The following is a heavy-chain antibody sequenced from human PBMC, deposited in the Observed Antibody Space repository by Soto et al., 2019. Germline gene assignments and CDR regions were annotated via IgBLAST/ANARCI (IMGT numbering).Heavy chain of an antibody. Sequence: GGSLRLSCAASGFTFSSYGMHWVRQAPGKGLEWVAVIWYDGSNKYYADSVKGRFTISRDNSKNTLYLQMNSLRAEDTAVYYCASCGSGSCYFDYWGQGTLVTVSS. J-gene: IGHJ4*02. CDR1: GFTFSSYG. D-gene: IGHD2-15*01. CDR2: IWYDGSNK. CDR3: ASCGSGSCYFDY. V-gene: IGHV3-33*01.